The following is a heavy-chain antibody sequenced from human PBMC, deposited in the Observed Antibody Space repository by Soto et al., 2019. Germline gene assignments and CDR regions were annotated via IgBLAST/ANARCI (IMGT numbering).Heavy chain of an antibody. Sequence: GGSLRLSCAASGFTFSSYAMHRVRQAPGKGLEWVAVISYDGSNKYYADSVKGRFTISRDNSKNTLYLQMNSLRAEDTAVYYCARDSTYYPTLDYYYYYGMDVWGQGTTVTVSS. CDR1: GFTFSSYA. D-gene: IGHD3-10*01. J-gene: IGHJ6*02. V-gene: IGHV3-30-3*01. CDR3: ARDSTYYPTLDYYYYYGMDV. CDR2: ISYDGSNK.